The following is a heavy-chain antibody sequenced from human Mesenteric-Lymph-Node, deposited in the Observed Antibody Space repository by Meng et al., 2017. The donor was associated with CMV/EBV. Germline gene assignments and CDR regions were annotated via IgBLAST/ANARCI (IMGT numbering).Heavy chain of an antibody. CDR1: GYTLTELS. J-gene: IGHJ4*02. D-gene: IGHD3-3*01. CDR3: ATTRLFLEWPYFDY. Sequence: ASVKVSCKVSGYTLTELSMHWVRQAPGKGLEWMGGFDPEDGETIYAQKFQGRVTMTENTSTDTAYMELSSLRSEDTAVYYCATTRLFLEWPYFDYWGQGTLVTVSS. CDR2: FDPEDGET. V-gene: IGHV1-24*01.